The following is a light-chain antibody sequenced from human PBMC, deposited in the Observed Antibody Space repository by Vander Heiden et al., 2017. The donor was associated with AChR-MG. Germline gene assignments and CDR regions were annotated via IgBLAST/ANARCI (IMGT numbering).Light chain of an antibody. CDR2: GKN. Sequence: SSELTQDPAVSVALGQTVRITCPGDSLRSDYASWYQQKPGQAPVLVIYGKNNRPSGSPDRFSGSSSGNTASLTITGAQAEDEADYYCNSRDSSGNHLGVFGGGTKLTVL. CDR1: SLRSDY. CDR3: NSRDSSGNHLGV. J-gene: IGLJ3*02. V-gene: IGLV3-19*01.